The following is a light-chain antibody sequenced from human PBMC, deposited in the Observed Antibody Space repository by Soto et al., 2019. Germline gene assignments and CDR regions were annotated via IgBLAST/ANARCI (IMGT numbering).Light chain of an antibody. CDR2: DVS. V-gene: IGLV2-14*03. CDR1: SSDVGGYNY. Sequence: QSALTQPASVSGSPGQWITISCTGTSSDVGGYNYVSWYQHHPGKGPKLIIYDVSDRPSGVSNRFSGSKSGNTASLTISGLQAEDEADYYCNSYTSSNSYVFGTGTQLTVL. J-gene: IGLJ1*01. CDR3: NSYTSSNSYV.